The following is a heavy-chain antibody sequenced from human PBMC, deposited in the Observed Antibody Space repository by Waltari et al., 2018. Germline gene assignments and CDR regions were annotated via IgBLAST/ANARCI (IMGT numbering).Heavy chain of an antibody. CDR3: ARAGGQRYDFWSGYFDY. D-gene: IGHD3-3*01. CDR1: GGSISSRSYY. J-gene: IGHJ4*02. V-gene: IGHV4-39*07. CDR2: IYYSGST. Sequence: QLQLQESGPGLVTPSETLSLTCTVSGGSISSRSYYWGGIRQPHGKGLEWIGSIYYSGSTYYNPSLKSRVTISVDTSKNQFSLKLSSVTAADTAVYYCARAGGQRYDFWSGYFDYWGQGTLVTVSS.